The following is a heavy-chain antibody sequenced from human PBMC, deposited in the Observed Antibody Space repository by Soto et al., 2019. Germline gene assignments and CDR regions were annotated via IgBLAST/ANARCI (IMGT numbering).Heavy chain of an antibody. V-gene: IGHV4-31*03. CDR1: GESISSGGYY. D-gene: IGHD6-6*01. Sequence: QVQLQESGPGLVKASQTLSLICSVSGESISSGGYYWSWIRHHPGKGLEWIGYIYDSESAYYTPSPESRVTISMDTSKDHFAMKLSPVTAADTAVYYCARASSSSSAADYLGQGTLISVSS. J-gene: IGHJ4*02. CDR2: IYDSESA. CDR3: ARASSSSSAADY.